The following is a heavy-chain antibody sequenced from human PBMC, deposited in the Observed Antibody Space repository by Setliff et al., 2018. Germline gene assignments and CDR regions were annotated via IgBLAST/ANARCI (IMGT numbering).Heavy chain of an antibody. Sequence: PGESLKLSCKGSGYTFTRYWIAWVRQMPGKGLEWMGIIYPGDSDTRYSPSFQGQVTISADKSISTAYLQWSSLKASDTAMYYCASTLYYYDSSGYGAFDIWGQGTMVTVSS. V-gene: IGHV5-51*01. CDR2: IYPGDSDT. D-gene: IGHD3-22*01. CDR3: ASTLYYYDSSGYGAFDI. CDR1: GYTFTRYW. J-gene: IGHJ3*02.